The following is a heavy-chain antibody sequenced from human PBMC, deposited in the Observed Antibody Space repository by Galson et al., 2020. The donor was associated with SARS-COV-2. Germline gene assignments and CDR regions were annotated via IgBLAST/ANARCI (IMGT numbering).Heavy chain of an antibody. V-gene: IGHV3-23*01. Sequence: GGSLRLSCAAYGFTFSSYAMSWARQAQGKGQESLSAIRGSDGSTYYADSVKVRFTISRDNSKDTLYLQMNSLRAEDTAVYYCAKSDTYYYNISGYKTNWVQGTLVTVSS. J-gene: IGHJ4*02. CDR1: GFTFSSYA. CDR2: IRGSDGST. CDR3: AKSDTYYYNISGYKTN. D-gene: IGHD3-22*01.